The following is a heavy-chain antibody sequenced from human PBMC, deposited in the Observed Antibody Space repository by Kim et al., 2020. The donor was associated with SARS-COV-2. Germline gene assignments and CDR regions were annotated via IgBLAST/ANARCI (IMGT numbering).Heavy chain of an antibody. Sequence: GGSLRLSCAASGFTFSSYAMSLVRQAPGKGLEWVSAISGSGGSTYYADSVKGRFTISRDNSKNTLYLQMNSLRAEDTAVYYCAKVGDCSSTSCYTILTTSFFDYWGQGTLVTVSS. J-gene: IGHJ4*02. CDR2: ISGSGGST. V-gene: IGHV3-23*01. D-gene: IGHD2-2*02. CDR3: AKVGDCSSTSCYTILTTSFFDY. CDR1: GFTFSSYA.